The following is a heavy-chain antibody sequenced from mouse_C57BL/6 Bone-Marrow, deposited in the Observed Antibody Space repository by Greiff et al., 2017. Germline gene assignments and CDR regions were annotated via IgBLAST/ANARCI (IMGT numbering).Heavy chain of an antibody. CDR1: GFTFSSYA. CDR3: AREEEVPYY. J-gene: IGHJ4*01. V-gene: IGHV5-4*01. Sequence: DVKLVESGGGLVKPGGSLKLSCAASGFTFSSYAMSWVRQTPEKRLEWVATISDGGSYTYYPDNVKGRITISRDNAKNNLYLQMSHLKSEDTAMYYCAREEEVPYYWGQGTSVTVSS. D-gene: IGHD2-14*01. CDR2: ISDGGSYT.